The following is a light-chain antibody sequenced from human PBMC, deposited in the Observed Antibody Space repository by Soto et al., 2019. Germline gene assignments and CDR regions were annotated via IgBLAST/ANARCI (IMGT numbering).Light chain of an antibody. CDR1: QSINNF. Sequence: DIPMTQSPSSLSGSVGDRVTINCRASQSINNFLTWYQQKRGEAPKLLISAASSLQSGVPSRFSGSGSGTDFTLTISSLQPEDFATYYCQQSYSIPDTFGQGTKLEI. V-gene: IGKV1-39*01. CDR3: QQSYSIPDT. J-gene: IGKJ2*01. CDR2: AAS.